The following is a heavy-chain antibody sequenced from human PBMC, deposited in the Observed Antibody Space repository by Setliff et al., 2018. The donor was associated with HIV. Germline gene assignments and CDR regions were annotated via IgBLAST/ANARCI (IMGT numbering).Heavy chain of an antibody. D-gene: IGHD1-1*01. J-gene: IGHJ4*02. Sequence: ASVKVSCKASGYTFTDYFLHWVRQAPGQGLEWMGWISPNNGETTIPRRFRGRVTMTKDTSINTAYMELSGVRSDDTAVYFCARQLSNSLDYWGQGTLVTVSS. CDR2: ISPNNGET. CDR1: GYTFTDYF. CDR3: ARQLSNSLDY. V-gene: IGHV1-2*02.